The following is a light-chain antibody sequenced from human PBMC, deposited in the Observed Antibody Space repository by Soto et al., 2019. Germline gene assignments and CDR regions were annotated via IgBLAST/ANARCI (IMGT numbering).Light chain of an antibody. Sequence: DIRMTQSPSTLSASVGDTVTITCRASQSISTWLAWYQQKPGKAPKLLIYKASSLETGVPSRFSGSGSGTEFTLTISSLQPDDFASYYCQQYTNYPRTFGGGTKVEIK. CDR1: QSISTW. J-gene: IGKJ4*01. CDR3: QQYTNYPRT. CDR2: KAS. V-gene: IGKV1-5*03.